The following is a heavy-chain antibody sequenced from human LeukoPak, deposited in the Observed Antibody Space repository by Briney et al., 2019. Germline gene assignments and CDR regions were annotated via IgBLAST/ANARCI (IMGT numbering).Heavy chain of an antibody. D-gene: IGHD6-19*01. J-gene: IGHJ6*03. CDR1: GGSISSSSYY. V-gene: IGHV4-39*07. CDR3: ARCSSSGWYGNYYYYMDV. CDR2: IYYSGST. Sequence: SGTLSLTCTVSGGSISSSSYYWGWIRQPPGKGLEWIGSIYYSGSTYYNPSLKSRVTISVDTSKNQFSLKLSSVTAADTAVYYCARCSSSGWYGNYYYYMDVWGKGTTVTVSS.